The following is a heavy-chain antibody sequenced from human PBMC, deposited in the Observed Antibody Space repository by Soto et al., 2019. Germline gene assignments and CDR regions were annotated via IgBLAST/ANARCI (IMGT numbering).Heavy chain of an antibody. V-gene: IGHV1-8*01. CDR1: GYTFTSYD. J-gene: IGHJ4*01. CDR3: TTDSYSSITIVRFDY. Sequence: ASVKVSCKASGYTFTSYDINWVRQATGQGLEWMGWMNPNSGNTVYAQKFQGRVTMTRNTSISTAYMELSSLRSEDTSVYYCTTDSYSSITIVRFDYWGHGTLVTVSS. CDR2: MNPNSGNT. D-gene: IGHD2-2*01.